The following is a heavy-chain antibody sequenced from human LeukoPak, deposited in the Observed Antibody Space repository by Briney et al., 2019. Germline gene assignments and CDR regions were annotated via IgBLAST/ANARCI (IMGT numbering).Heavy chain of an antibody. V-gene: IGHV5-51*01. CDR3: ARYDGDYVPWYYYGMDV. CDR1: GYSFTSYW. CDR2: IYPGDSDT. D-gene: IGHD4-17*01. Sequence: GESLKISCKGSGYSFTSYWIGWVRQMPGKGLEWMGIIYPGDSDTRYSPSFQGQVTISADKSISTAYLQWSSLKASDTAMYYCARYDGDYVPWYYYGMDVWGQGTTVTVSS. J-gene: IGHJ6*02.